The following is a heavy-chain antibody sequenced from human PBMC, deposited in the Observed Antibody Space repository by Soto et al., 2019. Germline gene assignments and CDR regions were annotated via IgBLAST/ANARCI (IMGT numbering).Heavy chain of an antibody. V-gene: IGHV1-2*02. D-gene: IGHD2-21*02. CDR1: GYTFTGYH. CDR3: ARDRGYCGGDCYSSAFDI. J-gene: IGHJ3*02. Sequence: ASVKGSFKASGYTFTGYHMHWVRQAPGQGLEWMGWINPNSGGTNYAQKFQGRVTMTRDTSISTAYMELSRLRSDDTAVYYCARDRGYCGGDCYSSAFDIWGQGTMVTVSS. CDR2: INPNSGGT.